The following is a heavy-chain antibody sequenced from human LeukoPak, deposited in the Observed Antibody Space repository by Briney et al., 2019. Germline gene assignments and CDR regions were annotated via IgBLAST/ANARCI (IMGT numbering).Heavy chain of an antibody. V-gene: IGHV3-33*08. Sequence: PGGSLRLSCAASGFTFDDYAMHWIRQAPGKGLEWVAVIWYDGSKIYYADSVKGRFTISRDNSKNTLFLQMNSLRAEDTAVYFCARMSASYLDYWGQGTLVTVSS. J-gene: IGHJ4*02. D-gene: IGHD3-16*01. CDR3: ARMSASYLDY. CDR2: IWYDGSKI. CDR1: GFTFDDYA.